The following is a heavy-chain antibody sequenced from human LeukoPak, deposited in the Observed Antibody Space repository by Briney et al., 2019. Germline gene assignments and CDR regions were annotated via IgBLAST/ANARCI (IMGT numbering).Heavy chain of an antibody. V-gene: IGHV3-33*01. J-gene: IGHJ4*02. D-gene: IGHD1-26*01. Sequence: GGSLRLSCAASGFTFSSYGMHWVRQAPGKGLEWVAVIWYDGGNKYYADSVKGRFTISRDNSKNTLYLQMNSLRAEDTAVYYCAAHHGELGYFDYWGQGTLVTVSS. CDR2: IWYDGGNK. CDR1: GFTFSSYG. CDR3: AAHHGELGYFDY.